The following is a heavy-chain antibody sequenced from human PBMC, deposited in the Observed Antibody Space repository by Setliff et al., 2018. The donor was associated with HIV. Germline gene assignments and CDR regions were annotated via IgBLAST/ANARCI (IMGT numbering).Heavy chain of an antibody. V-gene: IGHV4-4*09. CDR2: IYTSGNT. J-gene: IGHJ5*02. CDR1: GGSISISD. CDR3: ARRSDWFDP. Sequence: KPSETLSLTCTVSGGSISISDWSWIRQPPGKGLEWIGCIYTSGNTNYDPSLKSRVTISVDTSKNQFSLKLASVTAADTAVYFCARRSDWFDPWGQGTLVTAPQ.